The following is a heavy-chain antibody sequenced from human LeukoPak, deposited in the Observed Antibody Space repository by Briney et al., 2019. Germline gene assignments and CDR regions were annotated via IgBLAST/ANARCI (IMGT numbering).Heavy chain of an antibody. CDR2: VSDSGDLT. CDR1: GFTFNTYA. J-gene: IGHJ5*02. Sequence: PGGSLRLSCTASGFTFNTYAMTWVRQLPGKGLEWVSTVSDSGDLTYYADSVKGRFTISRDNSRNTLYLQMNSLRVEDTAVYYSAKDRPPNYSSRQGFSDNWFDPWGQGTLVTVSS. D-gene: IGHD2-2*01. CDR3: AKDRPPNYSSRQGFSDNWFDP. V-gene: IGHV3-23*01.